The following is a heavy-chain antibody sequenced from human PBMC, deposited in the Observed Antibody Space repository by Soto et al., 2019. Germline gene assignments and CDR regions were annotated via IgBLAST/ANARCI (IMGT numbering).Heavy chain of an antibody. V-gene: IGHV4-34*01. CDR1: GGSISGYY. Sequence: QVQLQQWGAGLLKPAETLSLTCAVYGGSISGYYWSWIRQPPAKGLEWIGEINHSGSTNYNPSLKSRVTISADTSKNQFSLKLSSVTAADTAAFYCARFDLTTVCHDAFDIWGQGTMVTVSS. J-gene: IGHJ3*02. CDR3: ARFDLTTVCHDAFDI. D-gene: IGHD4-17*01. CDR2: INHSGST.